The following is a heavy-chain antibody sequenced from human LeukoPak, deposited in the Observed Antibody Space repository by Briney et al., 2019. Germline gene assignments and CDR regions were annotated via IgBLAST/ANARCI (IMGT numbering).Heavy chain of an antibody. CDR1: GFTFSSYG. D-gene: IGHD1-26*01. V-gene: IGHV3-30*18. CDR2: MSYDGSNK. CDR3: AKHQYSGSYYLLDY. Sequence: GGSLRLSCAASGFTFSSYGMHWVRQAPGKGLEWVAVMSYDGSNKYYADSVKGRFTISRDNSKNTLYLQMNSLRAEDTAVYYCAKHQYSGSYYLLDYWGQGTLVTVSS. J-gene: IGHJ4*02.